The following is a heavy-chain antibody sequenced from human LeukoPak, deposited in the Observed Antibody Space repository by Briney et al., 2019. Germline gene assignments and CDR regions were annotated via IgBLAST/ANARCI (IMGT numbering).Heavy chain of an antibody. J-gene: IGHJ4*02. Sequence: SETLSLTCAVYGGSFSGYYWSWIRQPPGKGLEWIGNIYYTGSTYYNVSLNSRVTISIDTSKNLFSLRLNSMTAADTAVYYCAKSGGYGLIDKWGQGTLVTVSS. D-gene: IGHD1-26*01. CDR1: GGSFSGYY. V-gene: IGHV4-34*01. CDR2: IYYTGST. CDR3: AKSGGYGLIDK.